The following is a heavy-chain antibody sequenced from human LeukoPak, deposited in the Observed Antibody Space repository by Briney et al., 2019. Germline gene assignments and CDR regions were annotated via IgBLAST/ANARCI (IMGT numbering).Heavy chain of an antibody. CDR2: IYYSGST. CDR1: GGSISSYY. V-gene: IGHV4-59*08. D-gene: IGHD3-22*01. J-gene: IGHJ4*02. CDR3: ARRHDYYDSSGYYLSYFDY. Sequence: PSETLSLTCTVSGGSISSYYWSWIRQPPGKGLEWIGYIYYSGSTNYNPSLKSRVTISVDTSKNQFSLKLSSVTAADTAVYYCARRHDYYDSSGYYLSYFDYWGQGTLVTVSS.